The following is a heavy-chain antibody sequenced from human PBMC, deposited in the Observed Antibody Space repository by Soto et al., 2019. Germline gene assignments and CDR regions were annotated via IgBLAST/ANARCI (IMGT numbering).Heavy chain of an antibody. Sequence: EMQLSETGGGHAQPGGSLRLSCAASGFSLRSYAMGWVRQAPGKGLEGVSVKRGSGGYTYYTDSVKGRFTISRDISNNTLFLEVNGLRGADSALYYCVKSPRILNERGFYFDIWGQGILVTVSS. CDR3: VKSPRILNERGFYFDI. V-gene: IGHV3-23*01. CDR2: KRGSGGYT. CDR1: GFSLRSYA. J-gene: IGHJ4*02. D-gene: IGHD1-1*01.